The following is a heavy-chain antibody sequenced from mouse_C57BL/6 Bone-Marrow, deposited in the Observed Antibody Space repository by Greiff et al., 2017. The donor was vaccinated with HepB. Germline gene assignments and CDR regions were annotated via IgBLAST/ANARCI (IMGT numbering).Heavy chain of an antibody. D-gene: IGHD4-1*01. V-gene: IGHV10-3*01. CDR1: GFTFNTYA. J-gene: IGHJ4*01. Sequence: DVMLVESGGGLVQPKGSLKLSCAASGFTFNTYAMHWVRQAPGKGLEWVARIRSKSSNYTTYYADSVKDRFTISINDSQSMLYLQMNNLKTEYTAMNYCVRTVTGTGAMDYWGQGTSVTVSS. CDR3: VRTVTGTGAMDY. CDR2: IRSKSSNYTT.